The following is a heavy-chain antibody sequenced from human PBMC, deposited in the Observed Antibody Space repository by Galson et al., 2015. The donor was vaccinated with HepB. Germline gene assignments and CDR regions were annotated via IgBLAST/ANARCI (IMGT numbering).Heavy chain of an antibody. J-gene: IGHJ1*01. V-gene: IGHV3-43*01. Sequence: SLRLSCAASGFTFDDYTMHWVRQAPGKGLEWVSLISWDGGSTYYADSVKGRFTISRDNSKNSLYLQMNSLRTEDTALYYCAKDRGSYYDGEYFQHWGQGTLVTVSS. CDR3: AKDRGSYYDGEYFQH. D-gene: IGHD1-26*01. CDR2: ISWDGGST. CDR1: GFTFDDYT.